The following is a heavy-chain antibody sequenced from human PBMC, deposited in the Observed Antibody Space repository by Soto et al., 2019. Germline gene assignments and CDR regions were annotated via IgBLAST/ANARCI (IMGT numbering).Heavy chain of an antibody. V-gene: IGHV3-33*01. CDR2: IWYDGSNK. Sequence: GGSLRLSCAASGFTFSSYGMHWVRQAPGKGLEWVAVIWYDGSNKYYADSVKGRFTISRDNSKNTLYLQMNSLRAEDTAVYYCARDGEIWRWRPSWCDYWGQGTLVTVSS. CDR1: GFTFSSYG. J-gene: IGHJ4*02. D-gene: IGHD3-3*01. CDR3: ARDGEIWRWRPSWCDY.